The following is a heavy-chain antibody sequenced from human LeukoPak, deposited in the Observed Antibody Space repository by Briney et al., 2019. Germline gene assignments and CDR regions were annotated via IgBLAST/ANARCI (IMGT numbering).Heavy chain of an antibody. CDR1: GGSISSNSYY. D-gene: IGHD5-18*01. CDR3: ARVRGMVGYSYRGYYFDY. Sequence: PSETLSLTCAVSGGSISSNSYYWGWIRQPPGKGLEWIGSIYYSGSTYYNPSLKSRVTISVDTSKNQFSLKLSSVTAADTAVYYCARVRGMVGYSYRGYYFDYWGQGTLVTVSS. J-gene: IGHJ4*02. V-gene: IGHV4-39*01. CDR2: IYYSGST.